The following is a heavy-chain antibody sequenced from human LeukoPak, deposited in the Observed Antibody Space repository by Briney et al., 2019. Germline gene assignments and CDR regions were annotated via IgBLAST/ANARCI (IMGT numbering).Heavy chain of an antibody. CDR1: GFTVSSNY. D-gene: IGHD4-17*01. Sequence: PGGSLRLSCAASGFTVSSNYMSWVRQAPGKGLEWVANIKQDGSEKYYVDSVKGRFTISRDNSKNTLYLQMNSLRAEDTAVYYCAKSPYTVTTGDNAFDIWGQGTMVTVSS. CDR3: AKSPYTVTTGDNAFDI. CDR2: IKQDGSEK. J-gene: IGHJ3*02. V-gene: IGHV3-7*03.